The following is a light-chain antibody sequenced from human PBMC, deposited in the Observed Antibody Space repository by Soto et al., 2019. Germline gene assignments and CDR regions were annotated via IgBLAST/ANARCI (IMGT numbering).Light chain of an antibody. V-gene: IGKV2-28*01. CDR2: WGF. CDR1: QSLLHSNGYNY. CDR3: KQYNRPSRT. J-gene: IGKJ1*01. Sequence: DVLMTQSPPSLPVTPGETASISCRSSQSLLHSNGYNYVDWHLLKPGQVPRFLIYWGFNRAAGVPDRFSGSGSGTEFTLKISRMQTDDFAMYYCKQYNRPSRTFGQGTKVDIK.